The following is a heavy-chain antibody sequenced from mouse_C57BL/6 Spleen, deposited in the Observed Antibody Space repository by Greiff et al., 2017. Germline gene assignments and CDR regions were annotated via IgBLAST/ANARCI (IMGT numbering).Heavy chain of an antibody. CDR1: GYTFTSYD. Sequence: QVQLQQSGPELVKPGASVKLSCKASGYTFTSYDINWVKQRPGQGLGWIGWIYPRDGGTKYTEKFKGKATLSVDTSSSTAYMELHSLTSEDSAVYFCATTVVAYFGCWGQGTTLTVSS. CDR2: IYPRDGGT. D-gene: IGHD1-1*01. J-gene: IGHJ2*01. V-gene: IGHV1-85*01. CDR3: ATTVVAYFGC.